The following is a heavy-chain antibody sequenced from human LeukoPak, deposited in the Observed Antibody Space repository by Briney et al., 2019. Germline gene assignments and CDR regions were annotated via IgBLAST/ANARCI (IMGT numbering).Heavy chain of an antibody. V-gene: IGHV1-69*04. CDR2: IIPILGIA. J-gene: IGHJ4*02. CDR1: GGTFSSYA. Sequence: SVKVSCKASGGTFSSYAISWVRQAPGQGLEWMGRIIPILGIANYAQKFQGRVTITADKSTSTAYMELSSLRSEDTAVYYCARDIGVAAAGSSFDYWGQGTLVTVSS. CDR3: ARDIGVAAAGSSFDY. D-gene: IGHD6-13*01.